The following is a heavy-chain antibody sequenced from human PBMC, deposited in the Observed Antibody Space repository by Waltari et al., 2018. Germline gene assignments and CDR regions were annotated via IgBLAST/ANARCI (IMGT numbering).Heavy chain of an antibody. CDR2: IYYSGST. Sequence: QVQLQQWGAGLLKPSETLSLTCTVSGGSISSHYWSWIRQPPGKGLEWIGYIYYSGSTNYNPSLKSRVTISVDTSKNQFSLKLSSVTAADTAVYYCASLEYYYGSGSYFGDAFDIWGQGTMVTVSS. J-gene: IGHJ3*02. CDR1: GGSISSHY. V-gene: IGHV4-59*11. D-gene: IGHD3-10*01. CDR3: ASLEYYYGSGSYFGDAFDI.